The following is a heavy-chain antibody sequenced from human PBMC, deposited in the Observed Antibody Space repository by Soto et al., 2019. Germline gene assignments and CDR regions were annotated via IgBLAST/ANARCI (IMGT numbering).Heavy chain of an antibody. D-gene: IGHD2-21*01. CDR3: TTDSYINSIDFRFDF. J-gene: IGHJ4*02. CDR1: GFVFRNAW. CDR2: FKSGGAT. V-gene: IGHV3-15*07. Sequence: EVQLVDSGGGLVKPGGSLRLSCAASGFVFRNAWINWVRQAPGKGLEWVARFKSGGATDFAALARGRFAITRDGSRNMAYMQMNNFDPEDTAVYYCTTDSYINSIDFRFDFWGQRALVTVSS.